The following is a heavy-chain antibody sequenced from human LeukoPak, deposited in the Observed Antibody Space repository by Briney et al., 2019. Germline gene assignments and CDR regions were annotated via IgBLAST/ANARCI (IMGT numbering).Heavy chain of an antibody. J-gene: IGHJ6*03. CDR1: GFTFRNYG. CDR2: ISGSGGST. V-gene: IGHV3-23*01. CDR3: AKDGGGYYPSYYYYMDV. Sequence: PGGSLRLSCAASGFTFRNYGMSWVRQAPGKGLEWVSAISGSGGSTYYADSVKGRFTISRDNSKNTLYLQMNSLRAEDTAVYYCAKDGGGYYPSYYYYMDVWGKGTTVTISS. D-gene: IGHD3-22*01.